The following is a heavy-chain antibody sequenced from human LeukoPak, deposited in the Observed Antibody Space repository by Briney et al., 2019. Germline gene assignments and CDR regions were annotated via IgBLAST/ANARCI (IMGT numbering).Heavy chain of an antibody. CDR2: VSDGGGNT. Sequence: GGSLRLSCVASGFTFTTYAMIWVRQPPGKGLEWVSAVSDGGGNTYYADSVKGRFTISRDNSKNTLYLQMNSLRAEDTAVYYCAKGRTSGPVWFGELFGWFDPWGQGTLVTVSS. D-gene: IGHD3-10*01. CDR3: AKGRTSGPVWFGELFGWFDP. V-gene: IGHV3-23*01. CDR1: GFTFTTYA. J-gene: IGHJ5*02.